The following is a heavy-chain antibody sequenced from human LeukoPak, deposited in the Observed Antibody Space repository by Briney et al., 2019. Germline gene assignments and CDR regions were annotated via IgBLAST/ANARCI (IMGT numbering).Heavy chain of an antibody. J-gene: IGHJ6*03. D-gene: IGHD4-17*01. V-gene: IGHV4-4*07. CDR1: GGSISSYY. Sequence: SETLSLTCTVSGGSISSYYWSWIRQPAGKGLEWIGRIYTSGSTNYNPSLKSRVTMSVDTSKNQFSLKLSSVTAADTAVYYCAGDQGDYGDYVLYYYYYYMDVWGKGTTVTVSS. CDR3: AGDQGDYGDYVLYYYYYYMDV. CDR2: IYTSGST.